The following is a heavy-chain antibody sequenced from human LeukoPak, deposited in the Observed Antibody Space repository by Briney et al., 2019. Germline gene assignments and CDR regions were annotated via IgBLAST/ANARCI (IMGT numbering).Heavy chain of an antibody. V-gene: IGHV3-74*01. Sequence: PGGSLRLSCAASGFTFSNFWMHWVRQAPGEGLVWVSRIDSDGSTTTYADSVKGRFTISRDNPKNTLYLQMNTLRAEDTAVYYCARRWGSSGFNYFDYWGQGTLVTVSS. D-gene: IGHD3-22*01. CDR2: IDSDGSTT. CDR3: ARRWGSSGFNYFDY. CDR1: GFTFSNFW. J-gene: IGHJ4*02.